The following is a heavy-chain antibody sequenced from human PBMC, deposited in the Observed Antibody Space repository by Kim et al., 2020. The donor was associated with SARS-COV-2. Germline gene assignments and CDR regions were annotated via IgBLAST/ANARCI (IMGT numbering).Heavy chain of an antibody. CDR2: ISGSGGST. CDR1: GFTFSSYA. D-gene: IGHD3-10*01. V-gene: IGHV3-23*01. J-gene: IGHJ6*01. Sequence: GGSLRLSCAASGFTFSSYAMSWVRQAPGKGLEWVADISGSGGSTYYAASVKGRFTISRDNSKNTLYLQINSLRAEDTAVYYCAKSFSSLVRGVRSEFGGMDVWRQGTTVTVSS. CDR3: AKSFSSLVRGVRSEFGGMDV.